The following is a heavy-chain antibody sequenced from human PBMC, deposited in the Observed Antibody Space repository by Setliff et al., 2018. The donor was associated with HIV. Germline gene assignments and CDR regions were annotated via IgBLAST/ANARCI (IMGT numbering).Heavy chain of an antibody. J-gene: IGHJ4*03. V-gene: IGHV3-74*03. Sequence: LRLSCAASGFTFDRFWMHWVRQAPGKGLVWVSRVNRDGSSTTYADSVKDRFTISRDNAKNTLYLQMNSLRAEDTGVYYCHSGYDTEEQSYFDYWGQGTTVTVS. D-gene: IGHD5-12*01. CDR1: GFTFDRFW. CDR2: VNRDGSST. CDR3: HSGYDTEEQSYFDY.